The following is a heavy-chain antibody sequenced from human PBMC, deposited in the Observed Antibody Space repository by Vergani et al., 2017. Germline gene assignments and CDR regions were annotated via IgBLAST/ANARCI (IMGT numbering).Heavy chain of an antibody. Sequence: EVQLVESGGGLVQPGGSLRLSCEASGFTFNSSYMSWVRQIPGKGLEWVSNINQIGSAKAYADSVKGRFTISRDNARNSLYLQMNSLRAEDTAVYYCASHCWNGAYWGQGTLVTVSS. CDR2: INQIGSAK. CDR3: ASHCWNGAY. CDR1: GFTFNSSY. J-gene: IGHJ4*02. V-gene: IGHV3-7*01. D-gene: IGHD4/OR15-4a*01.